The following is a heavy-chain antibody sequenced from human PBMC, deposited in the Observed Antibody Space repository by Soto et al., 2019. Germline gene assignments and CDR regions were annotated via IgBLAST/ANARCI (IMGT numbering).Heavy chain of an antibody. Sequence: ASVKVSCKASGYTFTGYYMHWVRQAPGQGLEWMGWINPNSGGTNYAQKFQGWVTRTRDTSISTAYMELSRLRSDDTAVYYCARVEAVAGLTSYYYGMDVWGQGTTVTVSS. CDR3: ARVEAVAGLTSYYYGMDV. D-gene: IGHD6-19*01. J-gene: IGHJ6*02. V-gene: IGHV1-2*04. CDR1: GYTFTGYY. CDR2: INPNSGGT.